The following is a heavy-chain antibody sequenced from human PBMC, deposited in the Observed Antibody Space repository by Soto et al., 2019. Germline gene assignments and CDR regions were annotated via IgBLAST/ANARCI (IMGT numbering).Heavy chain of an antibody. Sequence: GGSLRLSCAASGFTFSNYCMHWVRQAPGKGLEWVTVISYDGGYKYYADSVRGRFTISRDNSKNTLYLQMNSLRAEDTAVYYCAKDPSWQQLARYYFDFWGQGALVTV. CDR3: AKDPSWQQLARYYFDF. CDR2: ISYDGGYK. CDR1: GFTFSNYC. J-gene: IGHJ4*02. D-gene: IGHD6-13*01. V-gene: IGHV3-30*18.